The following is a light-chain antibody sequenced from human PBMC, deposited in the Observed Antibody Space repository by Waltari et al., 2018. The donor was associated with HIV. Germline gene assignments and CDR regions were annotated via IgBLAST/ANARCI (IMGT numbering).Light chain of an antibody. CDR1: SSDIGGYNY. J-gene: IGLJ1*01. CDR3: SSYTSSSTLGV. CDR2: DVS. Sequence: QSALTQSASVSGSPGQSITISCTGTSSDIGGYNYVSWYQQHPGKAPKLMISDVSHRPSGVSNRFSGSKSGNTASLTISGLQAEDEADYYCSSYTSSSTLGVFGSGTKVTVL. V-gene: IGLV2-14*03.